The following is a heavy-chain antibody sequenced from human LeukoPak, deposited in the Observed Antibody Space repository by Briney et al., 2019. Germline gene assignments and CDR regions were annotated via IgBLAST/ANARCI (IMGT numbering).Heavy chain of an antibody. CDR1: GLTFSSYW. CDR2: IISDGSIT. V-gene: IGHV3-74*01. D-gene: IGHD3-10*01. Sequence: TGGSLRLSCAASGLTFSSYWMHWVRQAPGKVLGWVSRIISDGSITSYADSAKGRSTISRDNAKNTLYLQMNSQRAEDTAVYYCARGGSGSSSYFDYWGQGTLVTVSS. CDR3: ARGGSGSSSYFDY. J-gene: IGHJ4*02.